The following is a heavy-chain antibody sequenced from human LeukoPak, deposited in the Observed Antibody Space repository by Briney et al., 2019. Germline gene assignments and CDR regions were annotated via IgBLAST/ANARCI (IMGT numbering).Heavy chain of an antibody. J-gene: IGHJ6*03. D-gene: IGHD1-7*01. CDR2: INHSGST. CDR1: GGSFSGYC. V-gene: IGHV4-34*01. Sequence: SSETLSLTCAVYGGSFSGYCWSWIRQPPGKGLEWIGEINHSGSTNYNPSLKSRVTISVDTSKKQFSLKLSSVTAADTAVYYCARAGETGELQSYYYYYYMDVWGKGTTVTVSS. CDR3: ARAGETGELQSYYYYYYMDV.